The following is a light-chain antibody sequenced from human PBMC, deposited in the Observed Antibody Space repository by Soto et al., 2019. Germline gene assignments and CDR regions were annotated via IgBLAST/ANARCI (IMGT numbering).Light chain of an antibody. Sequence: EIVLTQSPATLSLSPGXRATLSCRASQSVSSYLAWYQQKPGQAPGLLIYGASTRATGIPARFSGSGSGTEFTLTIRSLQSEDFAVYFCQQYNNWPPVTFGPGTKVDIK. V-gene: IGKV3-15*01. CDR1: QSVSSY. CDR2: GAS. J-gene: IGKJ3*01. CDR3: QQYNNWPPVT.